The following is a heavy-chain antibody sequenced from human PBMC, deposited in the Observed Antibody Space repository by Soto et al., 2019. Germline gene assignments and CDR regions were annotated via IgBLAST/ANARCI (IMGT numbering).Heavy chain of an antibody. CDR1: GCTFSSYA. CDR3: ASHSTYYYDSSGPYFDY. Sequence: GASVKVSCKASGCTFSSYAISWVRQAPGQGLEWMGGIIPIFGTANYAQKFQGRVTITADESTSTAYMELSSLRSEDTAVYYCASHSTYYYDSSGPYFDYWGQGTLVTVSS. D-gene: IGHD3-22*01. V-gene: IGHV1-69*13. CDR2: IIPIFGTA. J-gene: IGHJ4*02.